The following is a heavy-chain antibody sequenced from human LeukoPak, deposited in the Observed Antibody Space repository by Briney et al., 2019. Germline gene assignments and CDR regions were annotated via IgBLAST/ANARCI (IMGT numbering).Heavy chain of an antibody. CDR3: AKDLTYDTTGFDY. V-gene: IGHV3-30*02. J-gene: IGHJ4*02. CDR1: GFTFSSYG. Sequence: PGGSLRLSCAASGFTFSSYGMHWVRQAPGKWLDWVAFIRYDGSEKDYGDSVKGRFTISRDNSKNTVYLEMNSLRAEDTAVYYCAKDLTYDTTGFDYWGQGTLVTVSS. D-gene: IGHD3-22*01. CDR2: IRYDGSEK.